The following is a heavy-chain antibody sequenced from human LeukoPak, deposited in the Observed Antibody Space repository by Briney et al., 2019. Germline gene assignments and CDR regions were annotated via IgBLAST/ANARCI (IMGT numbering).Heavy chain of an antibody. V-gene: IGHV3-7*01. J-gene: IGHJ4*02. D-gene: IGHD4-17*01. CDR1: GFTFTSSW. CDR3: ARGRTTVTHSFDY. CDR2: IKQDGSEK. Sequence: GGSLRLSCAASGFTFTSSWMSWVRQAPGKGLEWVANIKQDGSEKYYVDSVKGRFTISRDNAKNSLYLQMNSLRAEDTAVYYCARGRTTVTHSFDYWGQGTLVTVSS.